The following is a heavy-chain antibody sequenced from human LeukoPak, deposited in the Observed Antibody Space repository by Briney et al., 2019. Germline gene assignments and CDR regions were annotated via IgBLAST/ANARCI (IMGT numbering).Heavy chain of an antibody. Sequence: GGSLRLSCTASGFTFSTYNMNWVRQAPGKGLEWVSYISSSTTTISYADSVKGRFTISRDNAKNSLYLQMNSLRAEDTAVYYCAREWVVAAVNPYAFDIWGQGTMVTVSS. CDR2: ISSSTTTI. CDR3: AREWVVAAVNPYAFDI. J-gene: IGHJ3*02. V-gene: IGHV3-48*04. CDR1: GFTFSTYN. D-gene: IGHD2-15*01.